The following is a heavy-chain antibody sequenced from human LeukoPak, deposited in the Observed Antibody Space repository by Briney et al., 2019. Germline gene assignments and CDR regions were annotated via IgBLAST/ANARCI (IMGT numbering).Heavy chain of an antibody. Sequence: SETLSLMCAVSDYTIKSDYYWAWIRQSPGKGLEWIGTIFHSGTSYYNPSLRSRLTISVDSSKNHFSLRLSAVTAADTAVYYCARVETDNYGSDYWGQGTLVTASS. D-gene: IGHD3-10*01. CDR2: IFHSGTS. CDR1: DYTIKSDYY. V-gene: IGHV4-38-2*01. CDR3: ARVETDNYGSDY. J-gene: IGHJ4*02.